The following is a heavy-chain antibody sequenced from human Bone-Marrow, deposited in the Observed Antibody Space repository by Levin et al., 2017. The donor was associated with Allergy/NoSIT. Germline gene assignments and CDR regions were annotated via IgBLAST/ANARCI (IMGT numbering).Heavy chain of an antibody. J-gene: IGHJ5*02. CDR1: GYTFTGYY. CDR3: ARGSRSSSFGNNWFDP. D-gene: IGHD6-6*01. CDR2: INPNSGGT. V-gene: IGHV1-2*06. Sequence: GESLKISCKASGYTFTGYYMHWVRQAPGQGLEWMGRINPNSGGTNYAQKFQGRVTMTRDTSISTAYMELSRLRSDDTAVYYCARGSRSSSFGNNWFDPWGQGTLVTVSS.